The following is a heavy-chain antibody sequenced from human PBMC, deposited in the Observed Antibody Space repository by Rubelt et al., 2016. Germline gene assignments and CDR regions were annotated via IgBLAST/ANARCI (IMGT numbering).Heavy chain of an antibody. J-gene: IGHJ4*02. Sequence: QLQLQESGPGLVKPSETLSLTCTVSGGSISSSSYYWGWIRQPPGKGLEWIGSFSYSGRTYYNPSLKSRVTISEDTSKNQFSLKLRTVTAADTAVYYCARSFMVGSAIDYWGQGTPVTVSS. CDR1: GGSISSSSYY. CDR3: ARSFMVGSAIDY. CDR2: FSYSGRT. V-gene: IGHV4-39*07. D-gene: IGHD2-15*01.